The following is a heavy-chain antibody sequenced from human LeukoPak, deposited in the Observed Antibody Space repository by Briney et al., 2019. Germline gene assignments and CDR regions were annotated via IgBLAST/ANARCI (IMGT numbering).Heavy chain of an antibody. V-gene: IGHV3-30*18. CDR3: AKEGGLRSPAFYDY. CDR1: GFTFSKYG. CDR2: ISYDGSNK. J-gene: IGHJ4*02. D-gene: IGHD4-17*01. Sequence: GGSLRLSCAASGFTFSKYGMSWVRQAPGKGLEWVAVISYDGSNKYYADSVKGRFTISRDNSKNTLYLQMNSLRAEDTAVYYCAKEGGLRSPAFYDYWGQGTLVTVSS.